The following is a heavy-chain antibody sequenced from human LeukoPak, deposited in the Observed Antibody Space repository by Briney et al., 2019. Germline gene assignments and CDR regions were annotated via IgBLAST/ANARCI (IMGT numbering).Heavy chain of an antibody. D-gene: IGHD3-3*01. CDR2: IKQDGSEK. J-gene: IGHJ4*02. V-gene: IGHV3-7*01. Sequence: GGSLRHSCAASGFTFSSYWMSWVRQAPGKGLEWVANIKQDGSEKYYVDSVKGRFTISRDNAKNSLYLQMNSLRAEDTAVYYCARPAFLEWTPDDYWGQGTLVTVSS. CDR3: ARPAFLEWTPDDY. CDR1: GFTFSSYW.